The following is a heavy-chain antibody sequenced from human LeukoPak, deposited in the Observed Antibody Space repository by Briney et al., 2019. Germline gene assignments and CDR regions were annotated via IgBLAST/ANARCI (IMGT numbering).Heavy chain of an antibody. CDR3: ARSGFYGSHPFDY. CDR1: GGSVSSGSYY. Sequence: SETLSLTCTVSGGSVSSGSYYWSWIRQPPGKGLEWIGYIYYNGNTNYSPSLKSRVAISIDTSKNQFSLKLNSVTAADTAVYYCARSGFYGSHPFDYWGQGSLVAVSS. CDR2: IYYNGNT. D-gene: IGHD2/OR15-2a*01. J-gene: IGHJ4*02. V-gene: IGHV4-61*01.